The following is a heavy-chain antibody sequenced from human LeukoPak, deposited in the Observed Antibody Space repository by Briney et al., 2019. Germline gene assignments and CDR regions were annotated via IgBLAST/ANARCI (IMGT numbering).Heavy chain of an antibody. CDR2: ISESGDNT. CDR1: GFTFSSYA. D-gene: IGHD3-22*01. CDR3: AKGIHSTGYYPFDY. V-gene: IGHV3-23*01. J-gene: IGHJ4*02. Sequence: PGGSLRLSCAASGFTFSSYAMSWVRQAPGKGLEWVSAISESGDNTYYADSVKGRFTISRDNSKSTLYLQLSSLRAEDTAIYYCAKGIHSTGYYPFDYWGQGTLVTVSS.